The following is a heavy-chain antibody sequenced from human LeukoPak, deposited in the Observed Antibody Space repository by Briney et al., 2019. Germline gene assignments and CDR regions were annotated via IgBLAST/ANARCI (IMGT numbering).Heavy chain of an antibody. V-gene: IGHV3-7*01. CDR1: GFTFSSYW. D-gene: IGHD2-15*01. Sequence: GGSLRLSCAASGFTFSSYWMSWVRQAPGKGLEWVANIKEDGSEKYYVDSVKGRFTISRDNAKNSVYLEMNSLRAEDTAVYYCAREGDYYCSGGSCYDYWGQGTLVTVSS. J-gene: IGHJ4*02. CDR3: AREGDYYCSGGSCYDY. CDR2: IKEDGSEK.